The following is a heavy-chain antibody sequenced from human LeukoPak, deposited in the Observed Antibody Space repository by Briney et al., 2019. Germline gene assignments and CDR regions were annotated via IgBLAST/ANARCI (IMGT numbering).Heavy chain of an antibody. CDR1: GFTFSSYG. CDR3: AEGAYGGNPMEYLSYYYYMDV. Sequence: PGGSLRLSCAASGFTFSSYGMHWVRQAPGKGLEWVAFIRYDGSNKYYADSVKGRFTISRDNSKNTLYLQMNSLRAEDTAVYYCAEGAYGGNPMEYLSYYYYMDVWGKGTTVTISS. D-gene: IGHD4-23*01. J-gene: IGHJ6*03. CDR2: IRYDGSNK. V-gene: IGHV3-30*02.